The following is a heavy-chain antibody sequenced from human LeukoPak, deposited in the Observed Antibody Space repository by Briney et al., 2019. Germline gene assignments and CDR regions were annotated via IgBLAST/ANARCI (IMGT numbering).Heavy chain of an antibody. V-gene: IGHV3-74*01. Sequence: GGPLRLSCAASGFTFRTYWMHWVRQTPGQGVVWVSRINSDGSTTNYADSVKGRFTVSRDNDQNTLYLQMSSLRAEDTAVYYCARAGNYYFEYWGQGALVTVSS. CDR2: INSDGSTT. CDR1: GFTFRTYW. J-gene: IGHJ4*02. D-gene: IGHD3-10*01. CDR3: ARAGNYYFEY.